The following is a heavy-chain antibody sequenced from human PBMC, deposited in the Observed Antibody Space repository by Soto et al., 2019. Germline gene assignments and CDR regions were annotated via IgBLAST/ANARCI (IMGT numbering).Heavy chain of an antibody. CDR1: GDSVSSNSAA. Sequence: SQTLSLTCAISGDSVSSNSAAWNWIRQSPSRGLEWLGRTYYRSKWYNDYAVSVKSRITINPDTSKNQFSLQLNSVTPEDTAVYYCARGSMVRGVIKSYHYYRLAVWGQGTTVTVSS. V-gene: IGHV6-1*01. CDR2: TYYRSKWYN. J-gene: IGHJ6*02. CDR3: ARGSMVRGVIKSYHYYRLAV. D-gene: IGHD3-10*01.